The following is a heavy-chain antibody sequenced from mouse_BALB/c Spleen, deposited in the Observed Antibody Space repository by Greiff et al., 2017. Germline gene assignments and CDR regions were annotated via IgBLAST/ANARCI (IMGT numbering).Heavy chain of an antibody. J-gene: IGHJ2*01. CDR2: INPSSGYT. D-gene: IGHD1-1*01. CDR1: GYTFTSYT. V-gene: IGHV1-4*02. Sequence: VQLQESAAELARPGASVKMSCKASGYTFTSYTMHWVKQRPGQGLEWIGYINPSSGYTEYNQKFKDKTTLTADKSSSTAYMQLSSLTSEDSAVYYCAREGTTVGEDYWGQGTTLTVSS. CDR3: AREGTTVGEDY.